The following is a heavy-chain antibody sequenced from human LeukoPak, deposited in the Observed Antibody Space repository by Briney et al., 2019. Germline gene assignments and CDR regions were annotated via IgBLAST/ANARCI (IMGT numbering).Heavy chain of an antibody. J-gene: IGHJ4*02. V-gene: IGHV4-34*01. CDR3: ARARTRITIFGVVIIQPLFDY. Sequence: PSETLSLTCAVYGGSFSGYYWSWIRQPPGKGLEWIGEINHSGSTNYNPSLKSRVTISVDTSKSQFSLKLSSVTAADTAVYYCARARTRITIFGVVIIQPLFDYWGQGTLVTVSS. CDR2: INHSGST. CDR1: GGSFSGYY. D-gene: IGHD3-3*01.